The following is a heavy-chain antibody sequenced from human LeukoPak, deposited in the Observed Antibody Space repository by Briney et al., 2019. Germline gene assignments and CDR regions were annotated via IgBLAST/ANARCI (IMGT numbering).Heavy chain of an antibody. Sequence: PSETLSLTCTVSGGSISSSSYYWGWIRQPPGKGLEWIGSIYYSGSTYYNPSLKSRVTISVDTSKNQFSLKLSSVTAADTAVYYCAGRAGSSGYHWGQGTLVTVSS. J-gene: IGHJ5*02. CDR2: IYYSGST. V-gene: IGHV4-39*01. CDR1: GGSISSSSYY. CDR3: AGRAGSSGYH. D-gene: IGHD3-22*01.